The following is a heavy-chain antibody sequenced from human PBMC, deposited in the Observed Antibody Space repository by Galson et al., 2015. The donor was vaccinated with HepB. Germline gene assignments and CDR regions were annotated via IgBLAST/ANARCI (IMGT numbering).Heavy chain of an antibody. CDR2: ISYDASNK. D-gene: IGHD3-22*01. Sequence: SLRLSCAASGFTFSNYAMYWVRQSPGKGLEWVAVISYDASNKYHADSVKGRFTISRDNSKNSLYLQMSSLRPEDTALYYCAKDLVGDYDTTGYSYGDAFDIWGQGTMVTVSS. CDR3: AKDLVGDYDTTGYSYGDAFDI. J-gene: IGHJ3*02. CDR1: GFTFSNYA. V-gene: IGHV3-30-3*01.